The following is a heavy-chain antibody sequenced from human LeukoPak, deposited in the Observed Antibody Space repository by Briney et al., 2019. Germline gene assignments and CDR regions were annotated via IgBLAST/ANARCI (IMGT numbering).Heavy chain of an antibody. CDR2: INSDGSST. CDR3: ARGPGSLDAFDI. V-gene: IGHV3-74*01. CDR1: GFTFSSYW. Sequence: PGGSLRLSCAASGFTFSSYWMHWVRQAPGKGLVWVSRINSDGSSTSYADSVKGRFTISRDNAKNTLYLQTNSLRAEDTAVYYCARGPGSLDAFDIWGQGTMVTVSS. J-gene: IGHJ3*02.